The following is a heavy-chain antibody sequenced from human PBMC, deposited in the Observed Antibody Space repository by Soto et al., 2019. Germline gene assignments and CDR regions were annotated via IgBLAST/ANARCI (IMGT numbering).Heavy chain of an antibody. J-gene: IGHJ1*01. CDR2: IYYSGST. Sequence: SETLSLTCTVSGGSISSYYWSWIRQPPGKGLEWIGYIYYSGSTNYNPSLKSRVTISVDTSKNRFSLKLSSVTAADTAVYYCARDYYDSSGFPYFQHWGQGTLVTVSS. CDR3: ARDYYDSSGFPYFQH. V-gene: IGHV4-59*01. CDR1: GGSISSYY. D-gene: IGHD3-22*01.